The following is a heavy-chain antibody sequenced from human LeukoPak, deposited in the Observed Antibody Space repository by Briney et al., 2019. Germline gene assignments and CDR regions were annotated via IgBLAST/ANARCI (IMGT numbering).Heavy chain of an antibody. D-gene: IGHD2-15*01. Sequence: GGSLRLSCAASGFTFSSYGMHWVRQAPGKGLEWVAVISYDGSNKYYADSVKGRFTISRDNSKNTLYLQMNSLRAEDTAVYYCAKMGGGHDYWGQGTLVTVSS. CDR3: AKMGGGHDY. CDR1: GFTFSSYG. J-gene: IGHJ4*02. CDR2: ISYDGSNK. V-gene: IGHV3-30*18.